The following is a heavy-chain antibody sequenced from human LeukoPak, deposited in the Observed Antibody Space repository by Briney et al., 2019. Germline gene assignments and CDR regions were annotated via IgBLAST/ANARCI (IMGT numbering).Heavy chain of an antibody. V-gene: IGHV4-39*07. CDR2: IYYSGST. J-gene: IGHJ4*02. D-gene: IGHD3-10*01. CDR1: GGSISSSSYY. CDR3: ARESSITMVRGANGGDY. Sequence: SETLSLTCTVSGGSISSSSYYWGWIRQPPGKGLEWIGSIYYSGSTYYNPSLKSRVTISVDTSKNQFSLKLSSVTAADTAVYYCARESSITMVRGANGGDYWGQGTLVTVSS.